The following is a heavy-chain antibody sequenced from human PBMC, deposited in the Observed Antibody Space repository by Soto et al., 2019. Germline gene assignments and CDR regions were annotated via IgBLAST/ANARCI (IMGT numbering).Heavy chain of an antibody. CDR1: GDSVSSDSAA. CDR2: TYYRSKWYN. Sequence: QVQLQQSGPGLVKPSQTLSLTCAISGDSVSSDSAAWNWIRQSPSRVLEWLGRTYYRSKWYNDYGLSEKSRITINPDTSTNQFSLQLKSVTPEDTAVYYCARSPPVIGANWFDPWGQGTLVTVSS. J-gene: IGHJ5*02. V-gene: IGHV6-1*01. D-gene: IGHD1-26*01. CDR3: ARSPPVIGANWFDP.